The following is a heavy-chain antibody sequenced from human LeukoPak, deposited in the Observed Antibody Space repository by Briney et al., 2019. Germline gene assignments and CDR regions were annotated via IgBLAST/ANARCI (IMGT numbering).Heavy chain of an antibody. CDR2: INHSGST. CDR1: GGSFSGYY. D-gene: IGHD2-2*01. V-gene: IGHV4-34*01. CDR3: ARGPGVVVPAASVGHDY. Sequence: SETLSRTCAVYGGSFSGYYWSWIRQPPGKGLEWIGEINHSGSTNYNPSLKSRVTISVDTSKNQFSLKLSSVTAADTAVYYCARGPGVVVPAASVGHDYWGQGTLVTVSS. J-gene: IGHJ4*02.